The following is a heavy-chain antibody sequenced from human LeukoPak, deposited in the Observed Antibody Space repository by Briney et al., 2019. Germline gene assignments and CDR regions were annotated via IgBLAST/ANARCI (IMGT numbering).Heavy chain of an antibody. V-gene: IGHV1-69*06. CDR2: IIPIFGTA. J-gene: IGHJ4*02. CDR1: GGTFSSYA. Sequence: ASVKVSCKASGGTFSSYAISWVRQAPGQGLEWMGGIIPIFGTANYAQKFQGRVTITADKSTSTAYMELSSLRSEDTAVYYCARVDYGDGYFDYWGQGTLVTVSS. CDR3: ARVDYGDGYFDY. D-gene: IGHD4-17*01.